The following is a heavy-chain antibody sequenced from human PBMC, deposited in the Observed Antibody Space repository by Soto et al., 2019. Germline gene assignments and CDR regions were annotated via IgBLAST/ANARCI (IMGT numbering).Heavy chain of an antibody. Sequence: PGGSLRLSCAASGFTFDDYGMSWVRQAPGKGLEWVSGINWNGGSTGYADSVKGRFTISRDNSKNTLYLQMNSLRAEDTAVYYCARAGPSAFDMWGQGTMVTVSS. J-gene: IGHJ3*02. V-gene: IGHV3-20*04. CDR1: GFTFDDYG. CDR2: INWNGGST. CDR3: ARAGPSAFDM. D-gene: IGHD3-10*01.